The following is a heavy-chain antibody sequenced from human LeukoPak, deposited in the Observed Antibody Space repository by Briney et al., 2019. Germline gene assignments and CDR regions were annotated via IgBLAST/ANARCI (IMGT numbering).Heavy chain of an antibody. J-gene: IGHJ4*02. CDR1: GGSFSGYY. D-gene: IGHD5-18*01. CDR3: ARSWGAMVTIRWAYFDY. Sequence: SETLSLTCAVYGGSFSGYYWSWIRQPPGKGLEWIGEINHSGSTNYNPSLKSRVTISADTSKNQFSLKLSSVTAADTAVYYCARSWGAMVTIRWAYFDYWGQGTLVTVSS. CDR2: INHSGST. V-gene: IGHV4-34*01.